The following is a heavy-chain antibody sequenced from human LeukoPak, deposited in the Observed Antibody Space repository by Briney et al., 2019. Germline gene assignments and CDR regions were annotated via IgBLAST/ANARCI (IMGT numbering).Heavy chain of an antibody. CDR3: AKEGIAAACWD. J-gene: IGHJ4*02. Sequence: PGGPLTLSCAASGFTFSSSGMHWVPQAPGKALEWVAVISYDGSNKYYADSVKGRFTISRDNSKNTLYLQMNTLKPEDTAVYYCAKEGIAAACWDWGQGTLVTVSS. V-gene: IGHV3-30*18. D-gene: IGHD6-13*01. CDR1: GFTFSSSG. CDR2: ISYDGSNK.